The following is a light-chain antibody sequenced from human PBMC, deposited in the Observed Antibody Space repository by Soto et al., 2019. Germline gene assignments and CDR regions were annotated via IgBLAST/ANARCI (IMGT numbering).Light chain of an antibody. CDR3: QQYGSSIT. Sequence: EIVLPQYPGTLSLSPGERATLSCRASQSVPRSYLAWYQQKPGQAPRLLIYGTSSRATGIPDRFSGSGSGTDFTLTISRLEPEDFAVFYCQQYGSSITFGQGTRLEIK. CDR2: GTS. J-gene: IGKJ5*01. CDR1: QSVPRSY. V-gene: IGKV3-20*01.